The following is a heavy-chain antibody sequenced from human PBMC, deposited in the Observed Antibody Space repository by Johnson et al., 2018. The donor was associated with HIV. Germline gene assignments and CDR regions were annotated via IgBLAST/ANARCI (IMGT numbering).Heavy chain of an antibody. Sequence: EVQLVESGGGLVQTGGSLRLSCAASGFTFSNFAMNWVRQAPGKGLEWVSVISGSGVSTYYADSVKGRFTISRDTSKNTLYLQMNSLRAEDTAVYYCARGGGLYYYDSSGYRDDAFDIWGQGTMVTVSS. CDR3: ARGGGLYYYDSSGYRDDAFDI. CDR1: GFTFSNFA. V-gene: IGHV3-23*04. J-gene: IGHJ3*02. D-gene: IGHD3-22*01. CDR2: ISGSGVST.